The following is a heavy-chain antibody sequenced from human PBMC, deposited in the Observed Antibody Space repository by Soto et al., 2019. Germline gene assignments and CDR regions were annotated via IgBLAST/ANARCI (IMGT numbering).Heavy chain of an antibody. CDR2: IIPIFAIS. CDR1: GGTFSKYP. CDR3: ARGGDDGDY. V-gene: IGHV1-69*01. D-gene: IGHD4-17*01. J-gene: IGHJ4*02. Sequence: QVQLVQSGAEVKKPGSSVKVSCKSSGGTFSKYPISWVRQAPGQGLEWMGGIIPIFAISRYAQKFQGRLTITADESTRTAYMELSRLRSDDTAVYYCARGGDDGDYWGQGTLVTGSS.